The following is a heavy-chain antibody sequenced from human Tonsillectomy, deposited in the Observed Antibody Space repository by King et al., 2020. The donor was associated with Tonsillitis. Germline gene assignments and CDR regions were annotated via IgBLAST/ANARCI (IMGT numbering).Heavy chain of an antibody. J-gene: IGHJ3*02. D-gene: IGHD2-8*01. CDR3: AKDMSTGYCTNGVCFLGAFDI. V-gene: IGHV3-9*01. CDR2: ISWNSGSI. CDR1: GFHLDDYA. Sequence: VQLVESGGGLVQPGRSLRLSCAASGFHLDDYAMHCVRQAPGKGLEWVSGISWNSGSIGDADSVKGRFTISRDNAKNSLYLQMNSLRAEDTALYYCAKDMSTGYCTNGVCFLGAFDIWGQGTMITVSS.